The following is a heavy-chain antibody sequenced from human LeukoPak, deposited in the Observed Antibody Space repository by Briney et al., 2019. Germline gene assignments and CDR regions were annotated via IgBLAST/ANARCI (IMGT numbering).Heavy chain of an antibody. D-gene: IGHD3-22*01. CDR1: GGSFSGYY. V-gene: IGHV4-34*01. J-gene: IGHJ1*01. CDR2: INHSGST. CDR3: ARGMADEYNISGNPSLPH. Sequence: TSETLSLTCAVYGGSFSGYYWSWIRQPPGKGLEWIGEINHSGSTNYNPSLKSRVTISVDTSKNQFSLKLSSVTAADTAVYYCARGMADEYNISGNPSLPHWGQGTLVTVSS.